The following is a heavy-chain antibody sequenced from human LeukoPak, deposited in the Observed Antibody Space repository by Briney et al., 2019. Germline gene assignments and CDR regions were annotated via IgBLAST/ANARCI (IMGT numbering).Heavy chain of an antibody. V-gene: IGHV3-23*01. Sequence: GGSLRLSCAASGFTFSSYAMSWVRQAPGKGLEWVSAISASGGSTYYADSVKGRFTISRDNSRNTLYLQMNSLRAEDTAVYYCAKVIWFGELFFDYWGQGTLVTVSS. CDR1: GFTFSSYA. J-gene: IGHJ4*02. CDR3: AKVIWFGELFFDY. D-gene: IGHD3-10*01. CDR2: ISASGGST.